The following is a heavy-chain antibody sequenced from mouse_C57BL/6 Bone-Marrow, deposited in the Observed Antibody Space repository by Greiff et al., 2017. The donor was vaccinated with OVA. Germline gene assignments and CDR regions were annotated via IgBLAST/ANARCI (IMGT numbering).Heavy chain of an antibody. CDR1: GYTFTSYW. CDR3: ALQIYYGNSVA. V-gene: IGHV1-69*01. Sequence: QVQLQQPGAELVMPGASVKLSCKASGYTFTSYWMHWVKQRPGQGLEWIGEIDPSDSYTNYNQKFKGKSTLTVDKSSSTAYMQLSSLTSEDSAVYYCALQIYYGNSVAWGQGTLVTVSA. D-gene: IGHD2-1*01. CDR2: IDPSDSYT. J-gene: IGHJ3*01.